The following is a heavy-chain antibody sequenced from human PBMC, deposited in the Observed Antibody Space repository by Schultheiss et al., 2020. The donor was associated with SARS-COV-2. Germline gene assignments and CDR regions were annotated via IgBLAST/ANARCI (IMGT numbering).Heavy chain of an antibody. CDR3: ARDRTPWGIPVAGEGVDFDYYYGMDV. CDR2: LYYTGST. J-gene: IGHJ6*02. Sequence: SQTLSLTCTVSGSSISTSSYYWGWIRQSPGKGLEWIGSLYYTGSTSYNPSVNGRGTLSMDTSKNQFSLKLSSVTAADTAVYYCARDRTPWGIPVAGEGVDFDYYYGMDVWGQGTTVTVSS. V-gene: IGHV4-39*07. CDR1: GSSISTSSYY. D-gene: IGHD6-19*01.